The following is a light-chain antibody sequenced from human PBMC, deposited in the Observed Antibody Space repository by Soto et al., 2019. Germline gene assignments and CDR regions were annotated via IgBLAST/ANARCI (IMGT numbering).Light chain of an antibody. CDR1: QNINTD. CDR2: DAS. V-gene: IGKV1-5*01. J-gene: IGKJ1*01. CDR3: QQYDTFPRT. Sequence: DIQMTQSPSTLSASVGDRVTITCRASQNINTDLAWYQQKPGKVPNLLIYDASTLETGVPSRFSGSGSGTEFILTISSLQPDDFATFYCQQYDTFPRTFGQGTKVDIK.